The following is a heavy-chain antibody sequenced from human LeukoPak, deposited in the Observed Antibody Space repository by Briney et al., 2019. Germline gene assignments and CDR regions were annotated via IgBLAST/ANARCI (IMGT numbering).Heavy chain of an antibody. D-gene: IGHD6-6*01. CDR3: AKDTLSSSCDY. Sequence: GGSLRLSCAASGFIFSSYGMHWVRQAPGKGLEWVAFIRYDGGNKYYADSVKGRFTISRDNSKNTLYLQMNSLRAEDTAVYYCAKDTLSSSCDYWGQGTLVTVSS. J-gene: IGHJ4*02. CDR1: GFIFSSYG. CDR2: IRYDGGNK. V-gene: IGHV3-30*02.